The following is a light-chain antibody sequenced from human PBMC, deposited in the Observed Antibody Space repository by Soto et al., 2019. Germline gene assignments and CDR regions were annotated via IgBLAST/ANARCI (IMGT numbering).Light chain of an antibody. V-gene: IGKV1-5*03. CDR2: KAS. CDR1: QTMSSW. CDR3: HHCNRYSQP. Sequence: DIQMTQSPSTLSGSVGDRVTITCRASQTMSSWLAWYQQKPGKAPKLLIYKASTLKSGVPSRLSGSGSGTEFTLTISCLQPDDFAPYHCHHCNRYSQPFPQGTKVDIK. J-gene: IGKJ1*01.